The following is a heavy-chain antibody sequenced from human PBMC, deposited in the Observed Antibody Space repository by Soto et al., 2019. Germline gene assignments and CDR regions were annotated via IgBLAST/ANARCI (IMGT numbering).Heavy chain of an antibody. Sequence: QVQLVQSGAEVKKPGSSVTVSCTASGGTFSSYAISWVRQAPGQGLEWMGGIIPIFGTANYAQKFQGRVTITADESTSTAYMELSSLRAEDTAVYYCANLWSPGSGSLIDYWGQGTLVTVSS. CDR3: ANLWSPGSGSLIDY. V-gene: IGHV1-69*01. CDR2: IIPIFGTA. J-gene: IGHJ4*02. CDR1: GGTFSSYA. D-gene: IGHD3-10*01.